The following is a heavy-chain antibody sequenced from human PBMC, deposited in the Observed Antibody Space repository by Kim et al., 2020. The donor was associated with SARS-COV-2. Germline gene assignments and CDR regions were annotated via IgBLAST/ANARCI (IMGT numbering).Heavy chain of an antibody. V-gene: IGHV1-2*02. CDR2: INPNSGGT. CDR3: ARFIGYPHHPRGMDV. D-gene: IGHD2-2*03. CDR1: GYTFTGYY. Sequence: ASVKVSCKASGYTFTGYYMHWVRQAPGQGLEWMGWINPNSGGTNYAQKFQGRVTMTRDTSISTAYMELSRLRSDDTAVYYCARFIGYPHHPRGMDVWGQGTTVTVSS. J-gene: IGHJ6*02.